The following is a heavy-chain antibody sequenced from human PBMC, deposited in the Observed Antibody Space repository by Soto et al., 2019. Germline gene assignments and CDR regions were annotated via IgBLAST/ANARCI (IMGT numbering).Heavy chain of an antibody. D-gene: IGHD2-21*01. CDR3: ATGGGWLHNSHIRGLYFDS. Sequence: SESLSLTCTVAGGCLSGAYCSWSRKSPGKSLEWIASISYTGSTTHNPSLKSRVTSSVDTSKNQFSLSLTSVTPADTAAYYCATGGGWLHNSHIRGLYFDSWGQGVLVTVSS. J-gene: IGHJ4*02. V-gene: IGHV4-59*01. CDR1: GGCLSGAY. CDR2: ISYTGST.